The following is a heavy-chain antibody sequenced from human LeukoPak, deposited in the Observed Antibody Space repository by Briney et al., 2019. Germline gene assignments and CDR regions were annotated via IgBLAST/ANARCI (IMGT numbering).Heavy chain of an antibody. CDR3: ARESGGKSSYFDY. J-gene: IGHJ4*02. V-gene: IGHV3-21*01. D-gene: IGHD1-26*01. Sequence: GGSLRLSCAASGFTFSSYSMNWVRQAPGKGLEWVSSISSSSSYIYYAGSVKGRFTISRDNAKNSLYLQMNSLRAEDTAVYYCARESGGKSSYFDYWGQGTLVTVSS. CDR2: ISSSSSYI. CDR1: GFTFSSYS.